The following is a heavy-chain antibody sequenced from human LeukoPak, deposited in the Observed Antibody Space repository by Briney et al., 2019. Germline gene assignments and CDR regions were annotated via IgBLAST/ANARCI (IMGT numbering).Heavy chain of an antibody. CDR1: GYTFTGYY. D-gene: IGHD3-22*01. Sequence: ASVTVSCKASGYTFTGYYMHWVRQAPGQGLEWMGWINPNSGGTNYAQKFQGRVTMTRDTSISTAYMELSRLSSDDTAVYYCARVPREGVVIPYDMDVWGQGTTVTVSS. J-gene: IGHJ6*02. CDR3: ARVPREGVVIPYDMDV. V-gene: IGHV1-2*02. CDR2: INPNSGGT.